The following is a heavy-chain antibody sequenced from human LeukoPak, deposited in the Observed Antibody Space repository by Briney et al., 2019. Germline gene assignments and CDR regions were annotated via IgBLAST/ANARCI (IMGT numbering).Heavy chain of an antibody. Sequence: GESLKISCKSSGYIFTNYWIGWVRQMPGKGLEWMGIIYPGDSETRYSPSFQGQVTISADKSTRTAHLQWSSLEASDTAMYYCATTANGNHHWDHWGQGTLVTVSS. CDR3: ATTANGNHHWDH. V-gene: IGHV5-51*01. CDR2: IYPGDSET. D-gene: IGHD1-14*01. J-gene: IGHJ4*02. CDR1: GYIFTNYW.